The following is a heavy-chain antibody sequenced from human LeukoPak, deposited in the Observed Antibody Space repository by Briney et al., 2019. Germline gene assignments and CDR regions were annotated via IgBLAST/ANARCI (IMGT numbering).Heavy chain of an antibody. CDR3: ARAYYHASSRYYFPLDY. CDR1: GFTFSSYA. CDR2: INPSGGST. J-gene: IGHJ4*02. V-gene: IGHV1-46*01. Sequence: GRSLRLSCAASGFTFSSYAMHWVRQAPGQGLEWMGIINPSGGSTSYTQKFQGRITMTRDTSTSTVYVELSSLRSEDTAVYYCARAYYHASSRYYFPLDYWGQGTLVTVSS. D-gene: IGHD3-22*01.